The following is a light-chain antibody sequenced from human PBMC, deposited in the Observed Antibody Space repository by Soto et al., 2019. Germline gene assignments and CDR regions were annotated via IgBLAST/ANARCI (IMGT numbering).Light chain of an antibody. J-gene: IGKJ1*01. CDR1: QSISSW. Sequence: DIQMNQSPSTLSASVEDRVTITCRASQSISSWLAWYQQKPGKAPKLLIYKASSLESGVPSRFSGSGSGTEFTLTISSLQPDDFATYYCQQYNSYSWTFGQGTKVDIK. CDR2: KAS. CDR3: QQYNSYSWT. V-gene: IGKV1-5*03.